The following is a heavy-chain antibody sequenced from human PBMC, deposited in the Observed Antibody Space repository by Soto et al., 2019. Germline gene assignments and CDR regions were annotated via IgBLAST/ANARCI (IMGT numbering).Heavy chain of an antibody. CDR1: GFTVSSNY. CDR2: IYSGGST. J-gene: IGHJ4*02. Sequence: GGSLRLSCAASGFTVSSNYMSWVRQAPGKGLEWVSVIYSGGSTYYADSVKGRFTISRDNSKNTLYLQMNSLRAEDTAVYYCARGYSSSWYYFDYWGQGTLVTVSS. CDR3: ARGYSSSWYYFDY. V-gene: IGHV3-66*01. D-gene: IGHD6-13*01.